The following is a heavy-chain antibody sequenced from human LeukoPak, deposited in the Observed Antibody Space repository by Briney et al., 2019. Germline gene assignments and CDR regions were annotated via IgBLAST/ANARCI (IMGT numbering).Heavy chain of an antibody. CDR2: TGSNGVT. D-gene: IGHD3-22*01. Sequence: GGALRVSCTGSGFTFRTYAFSWVRQAPGEGLEWVSATGSNGVTYYADSVKGRFTISRDNSKNALYLQMNGLRADDTAVYYCGIRDTSDYYVFWGQGNLVTVSS. V-gene: IGHV3-23*01. J-gene: IGHJ4*02. CDR3: GIRDTSDYYVF. CDR1: GFTFRTYA.